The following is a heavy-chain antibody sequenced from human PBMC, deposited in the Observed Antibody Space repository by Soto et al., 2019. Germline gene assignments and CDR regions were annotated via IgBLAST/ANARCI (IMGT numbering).Heavy chain of an antibody. Sequence: ASVKVSCKASGYTFTSYAMHWVRQAPGQRLEWMGWINAGNGNTKYSQKFQGRVTITRDTSASTAYMELSSLRSEDTAVYYCARDQGYCSSTSFFQGYWGQGTLVTVSS. D-gene: IGHD2-2*01. CDR2: INAGNGNT. CDR1: GYTFTSYA. CDR3: ARDQGYCSSTSFFQGY. J-gene: IGHJ4*02. V-gene: IGHV1-3*01.